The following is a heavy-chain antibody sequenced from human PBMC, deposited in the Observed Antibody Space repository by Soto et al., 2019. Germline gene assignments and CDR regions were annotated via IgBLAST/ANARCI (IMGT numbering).Heavy chain of an antibody. CDR2: IYISGTT. J-gene: IGHJ4*02. D-gene: IGHD2-15*01. CDR3: ARINGGSPDF. CDR1: CGPINAHF. V-gene: IGHV4-4*07. Sequence: SETLSLTCTVSCGPINAHFWSWIRQPAGKGLEWIGHIYISGTTTYNPSLKSRVTLSIDPPKSQLSLKLSSVTAADTAVYYCARINGGSPDFWGQGTLVTVSS.